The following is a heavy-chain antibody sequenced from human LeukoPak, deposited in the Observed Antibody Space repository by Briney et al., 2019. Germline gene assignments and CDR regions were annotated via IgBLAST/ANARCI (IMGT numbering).Heavy chain of an antibody. Sequence: ASVKVSCKVSGYTLTELSMHWVRQAPGKGLEWMGGFDPEDGETIYAQKFQGRVTMTEDTSTDTAYMELSSLRSEDTAVYYCATPVDYGSGSYYNGYYYWGQGTLVTVSS. CDR2: FDPEDGET. D-gene: IGHD3-10*01. V-gene: IGHV1-24*01. CDR3: ATPVDYGSGSYYNGYYY. CDR1: GYTLTELS. J-gene: IGHJ4*02.